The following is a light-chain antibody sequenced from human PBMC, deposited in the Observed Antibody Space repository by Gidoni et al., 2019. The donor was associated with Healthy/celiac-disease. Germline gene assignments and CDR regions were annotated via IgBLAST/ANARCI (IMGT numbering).Light chain of an antibody. Sequence: EIVLTQSPATLSLSPGERATLSCRASQSLSSYLAWYQQKPGQAPRLLIYDASNRATGIPARFSGSGSGTDFTLTISSLEPEDFAVYYCQQRSNWPWEFGQGTKVEIK. CDR1: QSLSSY. J-gene: IGKJ1*01. V-gene: IGKV3-11*01. CDR3: QQRSNWPWE. CDR2: DAS.